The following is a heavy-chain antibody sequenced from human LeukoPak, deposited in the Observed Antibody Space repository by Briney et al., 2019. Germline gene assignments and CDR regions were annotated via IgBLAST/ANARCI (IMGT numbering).Heavy chain of an antibody. CDR1: GYTFTSYG. D-gene: IGHD2-15*01. V-gene: IGHV1-18*01. CDR3: ARDGSDCSGGSCSHYYYYGMDV. CDR2: ISACNGNT. J-gene: IGHJ6*02. Sequence: ASVKVSCKASGYTFTSYGISWVRQAPGQGLEWMGWISACNGNTNYAQKLQGRVTMTTDTSTSTAYMELRSLRSDDTAVYYCARDGSDCSGGSCSHYYYYGMDVWGQGTTVTVSS.